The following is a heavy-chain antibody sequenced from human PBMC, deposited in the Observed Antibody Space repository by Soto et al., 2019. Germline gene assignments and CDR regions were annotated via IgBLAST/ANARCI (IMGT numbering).Heavy chain of an antibody. J-gene: IGHJ3*02. CDR3: ARDGGSYFKVFDI. CDR1: GYTFTSNG. Sequence: ASVKVSCKASGYTFTSNGISWARQAPGQGPEWMGLISAHSGSTRYAQKLQGRVTMTTDTSTSTAYMELSSLRSEDTAVYYCARDGGSYFKVFDIWGQGTMVTVSS. V-gene: IGHV1-18*01. D-gene: IGHD1-26*01. CDR2: ISAHSGST.